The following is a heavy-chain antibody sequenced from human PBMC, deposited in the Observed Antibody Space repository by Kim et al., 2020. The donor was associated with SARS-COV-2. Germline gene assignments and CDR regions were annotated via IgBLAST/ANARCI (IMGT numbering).Heavy chain of an antibody. CDR1: GYTFLNYG. CDR2: ISAYNGNT. Sequence: ASVKVSCKASGYTFLNYGFTWVRQAPGQGLEWMGWISAYNGNTNYAQKLQGRVTMTTDTSTNTAYMELRSLRSDATAVYYCARGDRLSAAGTSDDWGQGTLFTVSS. V-gene: IGHV1-18*01. CDR3: ARGDRLSAAGTSDD. D-gene: IGHD6-13*01. J-gene: IGHJ4*02.